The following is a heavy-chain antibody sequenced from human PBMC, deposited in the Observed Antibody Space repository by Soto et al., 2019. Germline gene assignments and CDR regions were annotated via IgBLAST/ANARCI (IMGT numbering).Heavy chain of an antibody. Sequence: EVQLVESGGGLIQPGGSLRLSCAASVFTVSSNYMSWVRQAPGKGLEWVSVIYSGGSTYYADSVKGRFTISRDNSKNTLYLQMNSLRAEDTAVYYCARDLVESGYPEYFQHWGQGTLVTVSS. CDR2: IYSGGST. D-gene: IGHD3-22*01. CDR1: VFTVSSNY. V-gene: IGHV3-53*01. J-gene: IGHJ1*01. CDR3: ARDLVESGYPEYFQH.